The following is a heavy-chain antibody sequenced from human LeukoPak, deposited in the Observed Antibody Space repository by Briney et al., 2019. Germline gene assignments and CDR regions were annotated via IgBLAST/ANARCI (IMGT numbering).Heavy chain of an antibody. D-gene: IGHD2-2*01. V-gene: IGHV1-8*03. CDR3: ARGWDPYCSSTSCYPYYYYMDV. CDR1: GYTFTSYG. Sequence: GASVKVSCKASGYTFTSYGISWVRQAPGQGLEWMGWMNPNSGNTGYAQKFQGRVTITRNTSISTAYMELSSLRSEDTAVYYCARGWDPYCSSTSCYPYYYYMDVWGKGTTVTVSS. CDR2: MNPNSGNT. J-gene: IGHJ6*03.